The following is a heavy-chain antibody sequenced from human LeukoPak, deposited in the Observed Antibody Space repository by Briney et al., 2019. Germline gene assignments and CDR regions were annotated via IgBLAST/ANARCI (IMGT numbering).Heavy chain of an antibody. CDR2: MIPNSGNT. Sequence: GASVKVSCKASGYTFTSYDINWVRQATGQGLEWMGWMIPNSGNTGYAQKFQGRVTMTRNTSISTSYMELSSLRSEDTAVYYCAREDAGYCSGGSCYGMDVWGQGTTVTVSS. D-gene: IGHD2-15*01. CDR3: AREDAGYCSGGSCYGMDV. CDR1: GYTFTSYD. V-gene: IGHV1-8*01. J-gene: IGHJ6*02.